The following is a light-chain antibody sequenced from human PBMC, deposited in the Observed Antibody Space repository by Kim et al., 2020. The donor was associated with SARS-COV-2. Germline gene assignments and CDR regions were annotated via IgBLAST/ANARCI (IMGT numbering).Light chain of an antibody. CDR1: NIGRQS. J-gene: IGLJ2*01. Sequence: PGKTATITWGGNNIGRQSGHWYQQKPGHAPVLVIYYDTNRPSGIPERFSGSNSGNTATLTISRVEVGDEADYYCQVWDSSSDHVVFGGGTQLTVL. CDR3: QVWDSSSDHVV. CDR2: YDT. V-gene: IGLV3-21*04.